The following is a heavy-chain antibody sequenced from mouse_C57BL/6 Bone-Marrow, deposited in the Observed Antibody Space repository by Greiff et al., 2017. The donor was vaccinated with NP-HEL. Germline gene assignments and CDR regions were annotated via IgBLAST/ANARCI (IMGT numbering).Heavy chain of an antibody. D-gene: IGHD4-1*01. CDR3: ASPLTPYYFDY. V-gene: IGHV2-2*01. J-gene: IGHJ2*01. CDR2: IWSGGST. Sequence: QVQLQQSGPGLVQPSQSLSITCTVSGFSLTSYGVHWVRQSPGKGLEWLGVIWSGGSTDYNAAFISRLSISKDNSKSQVFFKMNSPQADDTALYYCASPLTPYYFDYWRQGTTLTVSS. CDR1: GFSLTSYG.